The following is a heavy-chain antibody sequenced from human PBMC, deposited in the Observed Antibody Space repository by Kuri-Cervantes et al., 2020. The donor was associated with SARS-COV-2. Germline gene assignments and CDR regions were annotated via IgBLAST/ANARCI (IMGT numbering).Heavy chain of an antibody. V-gene: IGHV1-69*04. CDR2: IIPTLGIA. CDR1: GGTFSSYA. D-gene: IGHD2-2*02. J-gene: IGHJ6*02. Sequence: SVKVSCKASGGTFSSYAISWVRQAPGQGLEWMGRIIPTLGIANYAQKFQGRVTITADKSTSTAYMELSSLRSEDTAVYYCARDIIHCSSTSCYTGSYYYGMDVWGQGTTVTVSS. CDR3: ARDIIHCSSTSCYTGSYYYGMDV.